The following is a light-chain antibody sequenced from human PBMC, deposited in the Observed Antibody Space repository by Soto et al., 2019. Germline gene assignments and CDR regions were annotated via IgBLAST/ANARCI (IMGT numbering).Light chain of an antibody. CDR1: QSISSW. Sequence: DLQMTQSPSTLYVSIGDRVTITCRASQSISSWLAWYQQKPGKAPKFLIYNASSLESGDPSSFGGSGSGTEFTHTICSMQPDDFAAYSCQQDNSYSTFGNGNKLE. J-gene: IGKJ2*01. CDR2: NAS. CDR3: QQDNSYST. V-gene: IGKV1-5*01.